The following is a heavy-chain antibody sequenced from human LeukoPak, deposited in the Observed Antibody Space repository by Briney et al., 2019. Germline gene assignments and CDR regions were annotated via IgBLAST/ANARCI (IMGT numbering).Heavy chain of an antibody. CDR3: AREGRGYSYGSYYYYGMDV. CDR1: GYTFTSYD. CDR2: MNPNSGNT. Sequence: GASVKVSCKASGYTFTSYDINWVRQATRQGLEWMGWMNPNSGNTGYAQKFQGRVTMTRNTSISTAYMELSSLRSEDTAVYYCAREGRGYSYGSYYYYGMDVWGKGTTVTVSS. J-gene: IGHJ6*04. V-gene: IGHV1-8*01. D-gene: IGHD5-18*01.